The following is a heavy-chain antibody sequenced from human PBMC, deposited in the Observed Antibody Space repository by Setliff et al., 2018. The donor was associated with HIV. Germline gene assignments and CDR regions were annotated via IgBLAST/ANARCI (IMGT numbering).Heavy chain of an antibody. V-gene: IGHV1-69*13. CDR1: GYNFTSHD. J-gene: IGHJ4*02. Sequence: SVKVSCKASGYNFTSHDINWVRQAPGQGLEWMGGILPFFDTANYAPKFKGRVTITADESTTTAYMELSSLRSEDTAVYYCARDVGRDGYCFEHWGQGTLVTVSS. D-gene: IGHD5-12*01. CDR2: ILPFFDTA. CDR3: ARDVGRDGYCFEH.